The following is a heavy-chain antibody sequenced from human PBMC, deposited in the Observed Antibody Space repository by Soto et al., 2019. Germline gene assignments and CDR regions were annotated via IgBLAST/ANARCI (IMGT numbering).Heavy chain of an antibody. Sequence: SETLSLTCTVSGGSVSSGHFYWSWIRQPPGKGLEWIGYIYYSGSTKYNPSLRSRVTILVDTSKNQFSLKLTSVTAADTAVYYCARSGSGSGWLGGQGTMVTVSS. V-gene: IGHV4-61*01. D-gene: IGHD6-19*01. CDR2: IYYSGST. CDR3: ARSGSGSGWL. CDR1: GGSVSSGHFY. J-gene: IGHJ4*02.